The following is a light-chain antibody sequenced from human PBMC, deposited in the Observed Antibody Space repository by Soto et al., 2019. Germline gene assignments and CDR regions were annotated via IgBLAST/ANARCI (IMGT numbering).Light chain of an antibody. J-gene: IGKJ1*01. CDR2: DAS. CDR1: QSISRR. CDR3: HQYYNWPPYT. Sequence: DIQMTQSPSTLSASVGDRVTITCRASQSISRRLAWYQQKPGKAPKVLIYDASSMESGVPSRFSGSGSGTEFTLTISSLQPDDFATYYCHQYYNWPPYTFGQGTKVDIK. V-gene: IGKV1-5*01.